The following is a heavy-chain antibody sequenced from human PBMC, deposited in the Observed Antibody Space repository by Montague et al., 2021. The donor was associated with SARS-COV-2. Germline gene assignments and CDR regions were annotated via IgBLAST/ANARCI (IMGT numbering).Heavy chain of an antibody. CDR2: IYRSGYT. D-gene: IGHD1-14*01. V-gene: IGHV4-39*07. Sequence: SETLSLTCTVSHGSISSSLSYWGWIRQPPGKGLEWIGSIYRSGYTFYSPSLKSRITMSVDTSKNQFSLKVRSVTAADTAIYCCARETMTADAFDIWGQGTMVTVSS. CDR1: HGSISSSLSY. CDR3: ARETMTADAFDI. J-gene: IGHJ3*02.